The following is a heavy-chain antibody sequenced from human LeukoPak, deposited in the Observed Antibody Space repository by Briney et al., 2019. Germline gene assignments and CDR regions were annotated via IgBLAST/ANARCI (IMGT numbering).Heavy chain of an antibody. J-gene: IGHJ4*02. D-gene: IGHD5-18*01. CDR1: GGSISSYY. V-gene: IGHV4-59*01. CDR2: IYYSGST. Sequence: PSQTLSLTCTVSGGSISSYYWSWIRQPPGKGLEWIGYIYYSGSTNYNPSLKSRVTISVDTSKNQFSLNLSSVTAADTAVYYCAVGGIQIGGFDYWGQGTLVTVSS. CDR3: AVGGIQIGGFDY.